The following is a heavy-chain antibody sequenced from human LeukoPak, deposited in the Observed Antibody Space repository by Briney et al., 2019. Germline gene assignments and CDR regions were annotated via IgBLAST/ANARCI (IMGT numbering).Heavy chain of an antibody. Sequence: GGSLRLSCAASGFTFSSYGMRWVRQAPGKGLEWVAFIRYDGSNKYYADSVKGRFTISRDNSKNTLYLQMNSLRAEDTAVYYCAKIRITMIVGDAFDIWGQGTMVTVSS. CDR1: GFTFSSYG. V-gene: IGHV3-30*02. J-gene: IGHJ3*02. D-gene: IGHD3-22*01. CDR2: IRYDGSNK. CDR3: AKIRITMIVGDAFDI.